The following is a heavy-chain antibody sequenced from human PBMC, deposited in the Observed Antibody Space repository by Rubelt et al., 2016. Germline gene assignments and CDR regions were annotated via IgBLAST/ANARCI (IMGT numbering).Heavy chain of an antibody. V-gene: IGHV3-23*04. CDR3: ARDTGPVDWLPYYFDY. CDR2: ISGSGYST. CDR1: GFTFSNYA. Sequence: EVQLVESGGGLVQPGGSLRLSCAASGFTFSNYAMSWVRQAPGKGLEWFSGISGSGYSTYYAHSVKGRFTIPRDNSKHTLYLQMNSLRAEDTALSYCARDTGPVDWLPYYFDYWGQGTLVTVSS. D-gene: IGHD3-9*01. J-gene: IGHJ4*02.